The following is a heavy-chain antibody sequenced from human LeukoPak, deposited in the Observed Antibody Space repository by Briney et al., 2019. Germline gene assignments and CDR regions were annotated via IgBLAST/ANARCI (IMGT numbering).Heavy chain of an antibody. CDR3: ADKSSSGWYCDY. CDR2: ISGGGGST. D-gene: IGHD6-19*01. Sequence: AGGSLRLSCAASGFTFSSYAMSWVRQAPGKGLEWVSAISGGGGSTYYADSVKGRFTISRDNSKNTLYLQMNSLRAEDTAVYYCADKSSSGWYCDYWGQGTLVTVSS. CDR1: GFTFSSYA. V-gene: IGHV3-23*01. J-gene: IGHJ4*02.